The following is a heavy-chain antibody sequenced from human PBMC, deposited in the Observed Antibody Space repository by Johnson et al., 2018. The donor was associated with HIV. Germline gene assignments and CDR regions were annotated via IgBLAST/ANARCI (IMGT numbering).Heavy chain of an antibody. V-gene: IGHV3-23*04. CDR1: GFTFSSYV. CDR2: ISASGGST. J-gene: IGHJ3*02. Sequence: VQLVESGGGLVQPGGSQRLSCVASGFTFSSYVMTWVRQAPGQGLEWVSGISASGGSTYYADSVKGRFTISRDDSKGIAYLQMNSLRAEDTAAYYCAKGGVWIAHDAFDIWGQGTMVTVSS. CDR3: AKGGVWIAHDAFDI. D-gene: IGHD5-12*01.